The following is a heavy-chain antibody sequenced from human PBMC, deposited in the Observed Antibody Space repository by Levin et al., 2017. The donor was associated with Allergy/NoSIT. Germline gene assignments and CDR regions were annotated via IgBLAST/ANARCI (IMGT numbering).Heavy chain of an antibody. V-gene: IGHV6-1*01. Sequence: PSETLSLTCAISGDSVSSNSAAWNWIRQSPSRGLEWLGRTYYRSKWYNDYAVSVKSRITINPDTSKNKFSLQLNSVTPEDTAVYYCARGRQVEQWLVRSGRYYYYYMDVWGKGTTVTVSS. CDR1: GDSVSSNSAA. CDR3: ARGRQVEQWLVRSGRYYYYYMDV. D-gene: IGHD6-19*01. J-gene: IGHJ6*03. CDR2: TYYRSKWYN.